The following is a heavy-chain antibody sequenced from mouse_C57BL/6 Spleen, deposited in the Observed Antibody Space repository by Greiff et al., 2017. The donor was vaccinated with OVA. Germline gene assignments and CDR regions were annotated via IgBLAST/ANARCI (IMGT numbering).Heavy chain of an antibody. V-gene: IGHV5-17*01. J-gene: IGHJ4*01. Sequence: EVQRVESGGGLVKPGGSLKLSCAASGFTFSDYGMHWVRQAPEKGLEWVAYISSGSSTIYYADTVKGRFTISRDNAKNTLFLQMTSLRSEDTAMYYCARRDYGNHYYAMDYWGQGTSVTVSS. CDR1: GFTFSDYG. D-gene: IGHD2-1*01. CDR2: ISSGSSTI. CDR3: ARRDYGNHYYAMDY.